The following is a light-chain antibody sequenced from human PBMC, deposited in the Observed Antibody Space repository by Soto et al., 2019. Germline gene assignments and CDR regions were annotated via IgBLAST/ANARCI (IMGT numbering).Light chain of an antibody. CDR2: GVS. J-gene: IGLJ1*01. CDR1: SSDVGAYNY. CDR3: ISFTTSVTYV. V-gene: IGLV2-14*03. Sequence: QSALTQPASVSGSPGQSITVSCTGTSSDVGAYNYVSWYQQHPDKAPKLIISGVSNRPSGVSNRFSAPKSGNTASLTISGLQAEDEADYYCISFTTSVTYVFGTGTKVTVL.